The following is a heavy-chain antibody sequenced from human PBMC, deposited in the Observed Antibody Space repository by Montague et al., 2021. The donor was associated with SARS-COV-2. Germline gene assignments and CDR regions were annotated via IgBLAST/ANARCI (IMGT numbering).Heavy chain of an antibody. V-gene: IGHV3-9*01. CDR1: GFNFESYA. CDR3: GKDLTPGGMDV. D-gene: IGHD3-10*01. J-gene: IGHJ6*02. CDR2: FSLDTDRI. Sequence: SLRLSCAVSGFNFESYAMHWVRQAPGKGLEWVAGFSLDTDRIDYXGSVKGRFIVSGDKAQDTLYLQMSSLRPEDSAVYYCGKDLTPGGMDVWGQGTTVIVSS.